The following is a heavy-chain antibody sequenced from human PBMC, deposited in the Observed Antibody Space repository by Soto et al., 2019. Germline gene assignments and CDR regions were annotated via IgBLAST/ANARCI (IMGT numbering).Heavy chain of an antibody. D-gene: IGHD6-19*01. CDR3: AKDLGSGSSQRKVGIFDY. CDR1: GFTFSSYA. V-gene: IGHV3-23*01. Sequence: GGSLRLSCAASGFTFSSYAMSWVRQAPGKGLEWVSAISGSGGSTYYADSVKGRFTISRDNSKNTLYLQMNSLRAEDTAVYYCAKDLGSGSSQRKVGIFDYWGQGTLVNVSS. J-gene: IGHJ4*02. CDR2: ISGSGGST.